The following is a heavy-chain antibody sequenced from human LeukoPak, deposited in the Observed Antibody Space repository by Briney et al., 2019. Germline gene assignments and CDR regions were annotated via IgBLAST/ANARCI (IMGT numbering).Heavy chain of an antibody. D-gene: IGHD3-22*01. Sequence: ASVKVSCKASGYTFTGYYMHWVRQAPGQGLEWMGWINPNSGGTNYAQKFQGRVTMTRDTSISTAYMELSRLRSDDTAVYYCAKDPSHYDSSGYYYWAFDIWGQGTMVTVSS. CDR1: GYTFTGYY. CDR2: INPNSGGT. CDR3: AKDPSHYDSSGYYYWAFDI. J-gene: IGHJ3*02. V-gene: IGHV1-2*02.